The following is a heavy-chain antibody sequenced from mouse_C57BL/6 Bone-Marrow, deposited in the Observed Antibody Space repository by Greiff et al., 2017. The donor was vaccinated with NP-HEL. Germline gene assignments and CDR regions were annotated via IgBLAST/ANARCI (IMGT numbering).Heavy chain of an antibody. J-gene: IGHJ4*01. D-gene: IGHD1-1*01. Sequence: VQLVESGAELARPGASVKLSCKASGYTFTSYGISWVKQRTGQGLEWIGEIYPRSGNTYYNEKFKGKATLTADKSSSTAYMELRSLTSEDSAVYFCARNYGSSSYYAMDYWGQGTSVTVSS. CDR3: ARNYGSSSYYAMDY. V-gene: IGHV1-81*01. CDR2: IYPRSGNT. CDR1: GYTFTSYG.